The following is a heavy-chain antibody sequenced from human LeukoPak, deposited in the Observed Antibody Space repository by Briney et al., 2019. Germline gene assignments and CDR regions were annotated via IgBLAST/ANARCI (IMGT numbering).Heavy chain of an antibody. CDR2: IIGDGTRA. Sequence: GGSLRLSCAASGFSFSYYWMHWVRQGSGKGPVWFSRIIGDGTRADYADSVKGRFTISRDNAKSTLYLQMNSLTVEDTAVYYCLRVDDTNGHNWFDPWGQGTLVTVSS. J-gene: IGHJ5*02. D-gene: IGHD2-8*01. CDR3: LRVDDTNGHNWFDP. CDR1: GFSFSYYW. V-gene: IGHV3-74*01.